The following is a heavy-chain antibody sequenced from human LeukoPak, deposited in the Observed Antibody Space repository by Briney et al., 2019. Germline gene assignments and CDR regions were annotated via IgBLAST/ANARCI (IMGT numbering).Heavy chain of an antibody. CDR1: GYSFTSYW. J-gene: IGHJ4*02. CDR2: IYPGDSDT. V-gene: IGHV5-51*01. Sequence: GESLKISCKGSGYSFTSYWIGWVRRMPGKGLEWMGIIYPGDSDTRYSPSFQGQVTISADKSISTAYLQWSSLKASDTAMYYCARHRLTMVRGVIPSGLDYWGQGTLVTVSS. D-gene: IGHD3-10*01. CDR3: ARHRLTMVRGVIPSGLDY.